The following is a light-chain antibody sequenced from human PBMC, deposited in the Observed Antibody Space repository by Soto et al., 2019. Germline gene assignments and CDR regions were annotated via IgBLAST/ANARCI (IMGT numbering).Light chain of an antibody. CDR2: DAS. J-gene: IGKJ2*01. Sequence: EIVLTQSPATLSLSPGERATLSCRASQSVNNYLHWYQQKPGQAPRLLIFDASNRATGIPPRFSGSGSATDFTLTISSLEPEDFAVYYCQQYGSSPPSFGQGTKLEIK. CDR3: QQYGSSPPS. V-gene: IGKV3-11*01. CDR1: QSVNNY.